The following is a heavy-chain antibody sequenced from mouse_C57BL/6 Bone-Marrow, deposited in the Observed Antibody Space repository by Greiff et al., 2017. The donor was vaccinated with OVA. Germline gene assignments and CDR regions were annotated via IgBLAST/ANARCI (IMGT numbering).Heavy chain of an antibody. CDR2: IDPETGGT. CDR3: TRSRQLRLPFAY. J-gene: IGHJ3*01. D-gene: IGHD3-2*02. CDR1: GYTFTDYE. V-gene: IGHV1-15*01. Sequence: QVHVKQSGAELVRPGASVTLSCKASGYTFTDYEMHWVKQTPVHGLEWIGAIDPETGGTAYNQKFKGKAILTADKSSSTAYMELRSLTSEDSAVYYCTRSRQLRLPFAYWGQGTLVTVSA.